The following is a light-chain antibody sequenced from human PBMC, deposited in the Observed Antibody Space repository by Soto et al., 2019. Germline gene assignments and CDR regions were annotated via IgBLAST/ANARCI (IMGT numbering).Light chain of an antibody. CDR3: AAWDDSLSGPV. Sequence: QSVLTQPPSASETPGQRVTISCSGSNSNIGSNAVNWYQQFAGTAPRLLIYNNNQRPSGVPDRFSGSKSGTSASLAISGLQAEHEAYYYCAAWDDSLSGPVFGTGTKLPVL. CDR2: NNN. V-gene: IGLV1-44*01. J-gene: IGLJ1*01. CDR1: NSNIGSNA.